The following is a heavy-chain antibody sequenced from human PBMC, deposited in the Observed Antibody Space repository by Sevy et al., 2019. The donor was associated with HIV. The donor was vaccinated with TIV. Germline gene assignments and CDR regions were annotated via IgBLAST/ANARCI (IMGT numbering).Heavy chain of an antibody. J-gene: IGHJ4*02. V-gene: IGHV3-7*01. CDR3: ARDKGIDY. CDR1: GFTFSNYW. Sequence: GGSLRLSCAASGFTFSNYWMGWVRQAPGKGLEWVANINQDGSEKYYVDSVKGRFTISRDNAKNSLFLLMNSLRADDTAVYYCARDKGIDYWGQGTLVTVSS. CDR2: INQDGSEK.